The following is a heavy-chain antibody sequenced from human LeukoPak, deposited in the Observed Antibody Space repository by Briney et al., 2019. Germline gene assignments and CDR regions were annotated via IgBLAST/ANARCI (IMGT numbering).Heavy chain of an antibody. V-gene: IGHV3-7*01. CDR1: GFTFSSYW. J-gene: IGHJ6*03. D-gene: IGHD4/OR15-4a*01. CDR3: ARLPRAKLYYYYYYMDV. Sequence: PGGSLRLSCAASGFTFSSYWMSWVRQAPGKGLEWVANIKQDGSEKYYVDSVKGRFTISRDNAKNSLYLQMNSLRAEDTAVYYCARLPRAKLYYYYYYMDVWGKGTTVTVSS. CDR2: IKQDGSEK.